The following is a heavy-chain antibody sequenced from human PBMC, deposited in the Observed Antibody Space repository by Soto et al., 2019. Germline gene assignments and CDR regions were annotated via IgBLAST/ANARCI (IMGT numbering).Heavy chain of an antibody. J-gene: IGHJ4*02. D-gene: IGHD3-9*01. V-gene: IGHV1-69*01. CDR2: IIPIFGTA. CDR1: GGTFSSYA. CDR3: ARGLIYDILTGSYYFDY. Sequence: QVQLVQSGAEVKKPWSSVKVSCKASGGTFSSYAISWVRQAPGQGLEWMGGIIPIFGTANYAQKFQGRVTITADESTSTAYMELSSLRSEDTAVYYCARGLIYDILTGSYYFDYWGQGTLVTVSS.